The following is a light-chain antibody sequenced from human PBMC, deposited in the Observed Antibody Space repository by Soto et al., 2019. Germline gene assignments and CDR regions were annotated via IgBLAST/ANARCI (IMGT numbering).Light chain of an antibody. V-gene: IGKV3-15*01. CDR2: GAS. CDR3: QQYNSWWT. J-gene: IGKJ1*01. CDR1: QSVGTN. Sequence: ETVMTQSPATLSVSPGERATLSCRASQSVGTNLAWYQQRPGRAPRLLIYGASTRATGIPVRFSGSGSGTEFTLTISSLQSEDFAVYYCQQYNSWWTFGQGTKVDIK.